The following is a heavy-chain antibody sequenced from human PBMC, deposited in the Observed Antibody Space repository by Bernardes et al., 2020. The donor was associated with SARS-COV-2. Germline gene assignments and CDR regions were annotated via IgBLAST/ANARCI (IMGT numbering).Heavy chain of an antibody. J-gene: IGHJ4*02. CDR1: GGSISTSYYY. V-gene: IGHV4-39*01. CDR3: VRHLGVKVGEAVFDY. Sequence: ETLSLTCTVSGGSISTSYYYWGWIRQAPGTGLEWIGNSYYTGSTYYNPSLKSRVTISMDTSKNQFSLKLRSVTAADAAVYYCVRHLGVKVGEAVFDYWGQGSLVTVSS. D-gene: IGHD1-26*01. CDR2: SYYTGST.